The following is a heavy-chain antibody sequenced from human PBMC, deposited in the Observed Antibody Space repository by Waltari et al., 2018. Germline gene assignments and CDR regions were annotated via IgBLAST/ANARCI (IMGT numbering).Heavy chain of an antibody. CDR2: NIPILCTA. V-gene: IGHV1-69*01. J-gene: IGHJ1*01. CDR3: ARGTESSGYYSHFQH. Sequence: QVQLVQSGAEVKKPGSSVKVSCKASGGTFSSYAISWVRQAPGQGLEWMGGNIPILCTANYAQKFQGRVTSTADESTSTAYMELSSLRSEDTAVYYCARGTESSGYYSHFQHWGQGTLVTVSS. D-gene: IGHD3-22*01. CDR1: GGTFSSYA.